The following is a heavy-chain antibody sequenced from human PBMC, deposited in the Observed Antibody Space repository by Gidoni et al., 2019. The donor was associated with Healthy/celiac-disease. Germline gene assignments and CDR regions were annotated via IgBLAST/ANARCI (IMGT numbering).Heavy chain of an antibody. CDR1: GFTFSSYA. CDR3: AKVLSGSFDY. J-gene: IGHJ4*02. D-gene: IGHD3-10*01. V-gene: IGHV3-23*01. Sequence: EVQLLESGGGLVQHGGSLRLSCAASGFTFSSYAMSWVRQAPGKGLGWVSAIIGRGGRTYYAASVKGRFTISRDNSKNTLYLQMNSLRAEDTAVYYCAKVLSGSFDYWGQGTLVTVSS. CDR2: IIGRGGRT.